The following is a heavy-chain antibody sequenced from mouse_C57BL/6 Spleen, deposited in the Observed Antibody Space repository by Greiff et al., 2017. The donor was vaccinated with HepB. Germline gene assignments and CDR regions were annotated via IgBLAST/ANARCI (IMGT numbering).Heavy chain of an antibody. V-gene: IGHV1-26*01. D-gene: IGHD1-1*01. Sequence: EVQLQQSGPELVKPGASVKISCKASGYTFTDYYMNWVKQSHGKSLEWIGDINPNNGGTSYNQKFKGKATLTVDKSSSTAYMELRSLTSEDSAVYYCARRTTVGAHYYAMDYWGQGTSVTVSS. J-gene: IGHJ4*01. CDR2: INPNNGGT. CDR3: ARRTTVGAHYYAMDY. CDR1: GYTFTDYY.